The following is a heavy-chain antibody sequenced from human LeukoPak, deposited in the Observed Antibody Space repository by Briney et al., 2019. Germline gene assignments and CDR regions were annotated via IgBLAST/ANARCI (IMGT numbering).Heavy chain of an antibody. CDR3: ARDPITLISGPHAFDV. Sequence: PSETLSLTCTVSGDSISSYYWSWIRQPPGKGLEWIGYIYYSGSTNYHPSLKSRVTISVDTPRNQFSLRLSSVTAADTAVYYCARDPITLISGPHAFDVWGQGTMVTVSS. J-gene: IGHJ3*01. D-gene: IGHD3-22*01. CDR1: GDSISSYY. CDR2: IYYSGST. V-gene: IGHV4-59*01.